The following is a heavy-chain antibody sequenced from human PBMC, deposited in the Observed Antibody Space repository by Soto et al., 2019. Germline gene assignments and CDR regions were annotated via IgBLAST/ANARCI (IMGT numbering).Heavy chain of an antibody. D-gene: IGHD2-15*01. CDR3: AAWAEGATEVH. CDR1: GFSFSVYG. J-gene: IGHJ4*02. Sequence: GSLRLSCETSGFSFSVYGRHWVRQAPGKGLEWVAVIWYDASKQFYAASVEGRFTISRDNSKAILYLQMNSLRAEDTAVYYCAAWAEGATEVHWGQGTLVTVSS. CDR2: IWYDASKQ. V-gene: IGHV3-33*01.